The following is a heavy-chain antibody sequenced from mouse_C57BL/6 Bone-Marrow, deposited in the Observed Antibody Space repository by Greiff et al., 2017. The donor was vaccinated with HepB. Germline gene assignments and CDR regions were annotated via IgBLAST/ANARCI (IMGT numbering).Heavy chain of an antibody. Sequence: EVQRVESGPELVKPGASVKIPCKASGYTFTDYNMDWVKQSHGKSLEWIGDINPNNGGTIYNQKFKGKATLTVDKSSSTAYMELRSLTSEDTAVYYCARRGLTTVVADYWGQGTTLTVSS. J-gene: IGHJ2*01. CDR3: ARRGLTTVVADY. CDR1: GYTFTDYN. CDR2: INPNNGGT. V-gene: IGHV1-18*01. D-gene: IGHD1-1*01.